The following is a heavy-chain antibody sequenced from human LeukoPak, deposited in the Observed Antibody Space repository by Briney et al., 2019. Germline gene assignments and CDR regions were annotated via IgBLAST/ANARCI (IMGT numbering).Heavy chain of an antibody. D-gene: IGHD3-16*01. Sequence: GGSLRLSCAASGFTFSSNYMRGVREAPGKGLEGVAFIYSGGSTYYSDSGKGRFTISRDNSKNTLYFQMNRLRAEDTAVYSCASDVSSGSLGMDVWGKGNTVIVSS. CDR2: IYSGGST. V-gene: IGHV3-53*01. CDR3: ASDVSSGSLGMDV. CDR1: GFTFSSNY. J-gene: IGHJ6*04.